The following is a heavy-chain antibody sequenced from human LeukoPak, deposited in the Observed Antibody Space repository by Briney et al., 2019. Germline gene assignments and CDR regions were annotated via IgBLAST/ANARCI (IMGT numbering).Heavy chain of an antibody. Sequence: GGSLRLSCTASGFTFGDYAMSWFRQAPGKGLEWVGFIRSKAYGGTTEYAASVKGRFTISRDDSKSIAYLQMNSLKTEDTAVYYCTTDPRNIVVVVAAIDYYGMDVWGQGTTVTVSS. J-gene: IGHJ6*02. CDR3: TTDPRNIVVVVAAIDYYGMDV. CDR2: IRSKAYGGTT. D-gene: IGHD2-15*01. CDR1: GFTFGDYA. V-gene: IGHV3-49*03.